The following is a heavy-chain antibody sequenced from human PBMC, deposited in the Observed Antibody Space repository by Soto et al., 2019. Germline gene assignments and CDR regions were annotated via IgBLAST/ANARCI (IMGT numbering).Heavy chain of an antibody. D-gene: IGHD3-3*01. CDR3: TRIDKDFWSGYYSDY. CDR2: IRSKANNYAT. J-gene: IGHJ4*02. CDR1: GFTFSGST. V-gene: IGHV3-73*01. Sequence: GGSLRLSCAASGFTFSGSTMHWVRQASGKGLEWVGRIRSKANNYATAYAASVKGRFTISRDDSKKTAYLQMNSLKTEDTAVYYCTRIDKDFWSGYYSDYWGQGTLVTVSS.